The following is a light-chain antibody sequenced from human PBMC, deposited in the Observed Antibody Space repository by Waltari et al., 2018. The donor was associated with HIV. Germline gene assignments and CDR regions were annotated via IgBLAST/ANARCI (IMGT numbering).Light chain of an antibody. CDR1: SSNSGSNY. CDR2: RNN. J-gene: IGLJ1*01. V-gene: IGLV1-47*01. Sequence: QSVLTQPSSASGTPGQRVTISCSGSSSNSGSNYVYWYQQLPGKAPKPLIYRNNQRPSGVPDRFSGSKSGTSASLAISGLRSEDEADYYCAAWDDSLRGFYVFGTGTKVTVL. CDR3: AAWDDSLRGFYV.